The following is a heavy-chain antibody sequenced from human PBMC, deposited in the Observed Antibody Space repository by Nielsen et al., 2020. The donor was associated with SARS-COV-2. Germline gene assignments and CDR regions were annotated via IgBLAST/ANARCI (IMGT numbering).Heavy chain of an antibody. J-gene: IGHJ6*02. V-gene: IGHV5-51*01. D-gene: IGHD1-1*01. CDR2: IYPGDSDP. CDR3: AKLSAGTTRGVYYYYYGMDV. Sequence: VRQMPGKGLEWMAIIYPGDSDPRYSPTFQGQVTISADKSISTAYLQWSSLKASDTAMYYCAKLSAGTTRGVYYYYYGMDVWGQGTTVTVSS.